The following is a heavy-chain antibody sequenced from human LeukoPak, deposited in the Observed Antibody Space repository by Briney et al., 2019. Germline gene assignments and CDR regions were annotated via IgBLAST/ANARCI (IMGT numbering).Heavy chain of an antibody. V-gene: IGHV4-39*01. Sequence: SETLSLTCTVSGGSISSSSYYWGWIRQPPGKGLEWVGSIYDSGSTYYNPPLKIRVTISVDTSKNQFSLKLSSVTAADTAVYYCARVGITIFGVVPNWFDPWGQGTLVTVSS. D-gene: IGHD3-3*01. CDR2: IYDSGST. J-gene: IGHJ5*02. CDR3: ARVGITIFGVVPNWFDP. CDR1: GGSISSSSYY.